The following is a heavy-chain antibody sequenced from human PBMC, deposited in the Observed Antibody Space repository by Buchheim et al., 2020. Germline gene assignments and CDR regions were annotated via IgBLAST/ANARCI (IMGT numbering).Heavy chain of an antibody. CDR2: ISWRGGST. CDR1: GFTFDDYG. CDR3: ARAGGSGGHFLNYYYYYMDV. Sequence: EVQLLESGGGVVRPGGSLRLSCAASGFTFDDYGMTWIRQAPGKGLEWVSGISWRGGSTGYADSVKGRFTISRDNAKKSLYLQMNSLRGEDTALYYCARAGGSGGHFLNYYYYYMDVWGKGTT. V-gene: IGHV3-20*04. J-gene: IGHJ6*03. D-gene: IGHD3-10*01.